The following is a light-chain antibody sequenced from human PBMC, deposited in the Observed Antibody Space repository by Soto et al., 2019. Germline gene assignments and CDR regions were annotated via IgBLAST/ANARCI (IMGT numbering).Light chain of an antibody. CDR1: SSDVGRYSL. Sequence: QSALTQPASVSGSPGQSITISCTGTSSDVGRYSLVSWYQQHPGKAPKLMISEDHKRPSGVSNRFSGSKSSNTASLTISELQTEDEADYYCCSYAGSNTWVFGTGTKVTVL. V-gene: IGLV2-23*01. J-gene: IGLJ1*01. CDR3: CSYAGSNTWV. CDR2: EDH.